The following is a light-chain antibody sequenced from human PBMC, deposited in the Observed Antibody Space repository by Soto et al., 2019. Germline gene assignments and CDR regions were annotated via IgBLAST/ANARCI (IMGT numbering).Light chain of an antibody. CDR1: QSVSSTY. CDR3: QQYGRSPPFT. Sequence: EIVLTQSPGTLSLSPGERATLSCRASQSVSSTYLAWYQQKPGQAPRLLMYGASNRATGIPDRFSGSGSWTDFTLTINRLEPEDFAVYFCQQYGRSPPFTFGQGTKVEIK. J-gene: IGKJ2*01. V-gene: IGKV3-20*01. CDR2: GAS.